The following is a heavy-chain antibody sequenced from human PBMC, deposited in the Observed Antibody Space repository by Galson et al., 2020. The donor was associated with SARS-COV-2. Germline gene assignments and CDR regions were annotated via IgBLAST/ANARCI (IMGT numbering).Heavy chain of an antibody. CDR2: GKDDGSEK. V-gene: IGHV3-7*05. CDR1: GFPFNYFW. J-gene: IGHJ5*02. Sequence: GALRLSCAAPGFPFNYFWLNWGRPAPGKGLEWVARGKDDGSEKYYADSVMGRFTISRDNAKDSLYLQMNNLRAEDTAVYYCATLSGYHLLGRGAWGQGTLVTVSS. CDR3: ATLSGYHLLGRGA. D-gene: IGHD5-12*01.